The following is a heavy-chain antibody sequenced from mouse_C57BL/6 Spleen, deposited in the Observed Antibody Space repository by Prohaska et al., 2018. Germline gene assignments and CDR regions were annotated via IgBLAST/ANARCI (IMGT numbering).Heavy chain of an antibody. D-gene: IGHD1-1*01. CDR2: IHPNHGST. CDR1: GYTFTSYW. J-gene: IGHJ1*03. Sequence: QVQLQQPGAELVKPGASVKLSCKASGYTFTSYWMHWVKQRPGQGLEWIGVIHPNHGSTNYNQKFKSKVILTVDKSSSTDYMQLRSLTSEDSAVYYCATTTVVAHWYFDVWGTGTTVTVSS. CDR3: ATTTVVAHWYFDV. V-gene: IGHV1-64*01.